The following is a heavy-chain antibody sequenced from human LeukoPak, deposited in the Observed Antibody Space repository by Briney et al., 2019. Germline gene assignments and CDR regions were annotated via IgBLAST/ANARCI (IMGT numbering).Heavy chain of an antibody. CDR2: IYHSGST. V-gene: IGHV4-30-2*01. CDR1: GGSISSGGYY. CDR3: ARGDRRIQLWGNHLFDY. J-gene: IGHJ4*02. Sequence: SETLSLTCTVSGGSISSGGYYWSWIRQPPGKGLEWIGYIYHSGSTYYNPSLKSRVTISVDRSKNQFSLKLSSVTAADTAVYYCARGDRRIQLWGNHLFDYWGQGTPVTVSS. D-gene: IGHD5-18*01.